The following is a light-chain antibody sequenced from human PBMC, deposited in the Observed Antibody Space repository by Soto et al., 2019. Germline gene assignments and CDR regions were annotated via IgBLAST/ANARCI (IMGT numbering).Light chain of an antibody. Sequence: EIVMTQSPATLSVSPGERATLSCRASQSVSSNLAWYQQKPVQAPRLLIYGASTRATGIPARFSGSGSGTEFTLTISSLQSEDFAVYYCQQYNNWPPYTFGQGTKLESK. J-gene: IGKJ2*01. CDR3: QQYNNWPPYT. CDR1: QSVSSN. CDR2: GAS. V-gene: IGKV3-15*01.